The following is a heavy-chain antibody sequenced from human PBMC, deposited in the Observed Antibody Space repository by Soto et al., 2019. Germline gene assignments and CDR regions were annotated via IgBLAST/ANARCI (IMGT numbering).Heavy chain of an antibody. V-gene: IGHV4-59*02. CDR1: GGSVSSYY. D-gene: IGHD3-22*01. CDR2: IYYSGST. Sequence: SETLSLTCTVSGGSVSSYYWSWIRQPPGKGLEWIGYIYYSGSTNYNPSLKSRVTISVDTSKNQFSLKLSSVTAADTAVYYCARDYYDSSGPNWFDPWGQGTLVTVSS. J-gene: IGHJ5*02. CDR3: ARDYYDSSGPNWFDP.